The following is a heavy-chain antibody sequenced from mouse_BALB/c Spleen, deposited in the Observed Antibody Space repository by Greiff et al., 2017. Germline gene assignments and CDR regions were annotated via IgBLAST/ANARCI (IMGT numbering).Heavy chain of an antibody. CDR2: IDPYYGGT. V-gene: IGHV1-39*01. CDR1: GYSFTGYN. J-gene: IGHJ1*01. CDR3: ARWGDGSWYFDV. D-gene: IGHD2-3*01. Sequence: VHVKQSGPELEKPGASVKISCKASGYSFTGYNMNWVKQSNGKSLEWIGNIDPYYGGTSYNQKFKGKATLTVDKSSSTAYMQLKSLTSEDSAVYYCARWGDGSWYFDVWGAGTTVTVSS.